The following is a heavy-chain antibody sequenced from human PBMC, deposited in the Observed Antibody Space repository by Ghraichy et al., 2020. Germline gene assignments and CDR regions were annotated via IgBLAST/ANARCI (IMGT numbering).Heavy chain of an antibody. CDR3: ARDLEITMVRGVIITLHYYYGMDV. J-gene: IGHJ6*02. CDR2: ISSSGSTI. D-gene: IGHD3-10*01. V-gene: IGHV3-48*03. CDR1: GFTFSSYE. Sequence: GESLNISCAASGFTFSSYEMNWVRQAPGKGLEWVSYISSSGSTIYYADSVKGRFTISRDNAKNSLYLQMNSLRAEDTAVYYCARDLEITMVRGVIITLHYYYGMDVWGQGTTVTVSS.